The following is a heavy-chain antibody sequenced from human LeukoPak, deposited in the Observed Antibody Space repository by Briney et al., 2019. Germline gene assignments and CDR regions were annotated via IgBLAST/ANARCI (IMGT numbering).Heavy chain of an antibody. V-gene: IGHV4-34*01. CDR1: GGSFSGYY. J-gene: IGHJ3*02. CDR2: INHSGST. Sequence: SETLSLTCAVYGGSFSGYYWSWIRQPPGKGLEWIGEINHSGSTNYNPSLKSRVTISVDTSKNQFSLKLSSVTAADTAVYYCASAYCGGDCYSPSGADAFDIWGQGTIVTVSS. CDR3: ASAYCGGDCYSPSGADAFDI. D-gene: IGHD2-21*02.